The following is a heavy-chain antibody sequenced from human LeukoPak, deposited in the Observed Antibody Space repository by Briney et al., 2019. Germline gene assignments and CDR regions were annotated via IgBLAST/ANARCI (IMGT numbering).Heavy chain of an antibody. CDR3: ARRGTGFGDT. J-gene: IGHJ4*02. V-gene: IGHV5-51*01. CDR2: IYPGDSDI. CDR1: GYTFTNYW. D-gene: IGHD3-10*01. Sequence: PGESLKISCKAFGYTFTNYWIGWVRQMPGKGLDWMGTIYPGDSDIRYSPSFQGQVTISADKSISTAYLQWNSLRASDTAMYYCARRGTGFGDTWGQGTLVTVSS.